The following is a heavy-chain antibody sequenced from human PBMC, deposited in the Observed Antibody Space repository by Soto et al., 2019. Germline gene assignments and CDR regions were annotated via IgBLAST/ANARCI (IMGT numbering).Heavy chain of an antibody. V-gene: IGHV3-23*01. CDR2: ISGSGGST. CDR1: GFTFSSYA. J-gene: IGHJ4*02. CDR3: AKEEIVVVPAAEFDD. Sequence: PGGSLRLSCAASGFTFSSYAMSWVRQASGNGLEWVSAISGSGGSTYYADSVKGRFTISRDNSKNTLYLQMNSLRAEDTAVYYCAKEEIVVVPAAEFDDWGQGTLVTVSS. D-gene: IGHD2-2*01.